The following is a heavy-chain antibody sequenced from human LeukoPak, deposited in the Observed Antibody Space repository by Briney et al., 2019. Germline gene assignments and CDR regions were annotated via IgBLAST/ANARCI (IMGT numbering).Heavy chain of an antibody. J-gene: IGHJ4*02. Sequence: SETLSLTCAVYGGSFSGYYWSWIRQPPGKGLEWIGEINHSGSTNYNPSLKSRVTISVGTSKNQFSLKLSSVTAADTAVYYCARAPVAAAGFDYWGQGTLVTVSS. CDR3: ARAPVAAAGFDY. CDR1: GGSFSGYY. V-gene: IGHV4-34*01. CDR2: INHSGST. D-gene: IGHD6-13*01.